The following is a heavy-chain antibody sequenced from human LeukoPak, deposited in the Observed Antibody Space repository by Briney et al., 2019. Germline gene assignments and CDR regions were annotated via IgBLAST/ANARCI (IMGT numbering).Heavy chain of an antibody. CDR2: ISFDGTNK. CDR1: GVILSNHA. Sequence: GGSLRLSCTASGVILSNHAMHWVRRPPGKGLEWVAVISFDGTNKYYGDSVEGRFSVSRDNSKNTLYLQMNSLRPDDTAMYYCATDYGDYEPNDYWGQGTLVTVSS. J-gene: IGHJ4*02. D-gene: IGHD4-17*01. V-gene: IGHV3-30*04. CDR3: ATDYGDYEPNDY.